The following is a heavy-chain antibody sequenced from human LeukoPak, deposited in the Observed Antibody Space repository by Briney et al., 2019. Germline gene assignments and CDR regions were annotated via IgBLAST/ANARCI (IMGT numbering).Heavy chain of an antibody. V-gene: IGHV3-74*01. CDR2: MESMGST. J-gene: IGHJ6*03. CDR1: GFTLSSTW. Sequence: PGGSLKSSCAAFGFTLSSTWWHGVAQTPGKGLLWVSRMESMGSTIYADSVKGRFTISRDNAKNSLYLQMNSLRAEDTAVYYCARVSAATRYSGYTYYYYYMDVWGKGTTVTVSS. D-gene: IGHD5-12*01. CDR3: ARVSAATRYSGYTYYYYYMDV.